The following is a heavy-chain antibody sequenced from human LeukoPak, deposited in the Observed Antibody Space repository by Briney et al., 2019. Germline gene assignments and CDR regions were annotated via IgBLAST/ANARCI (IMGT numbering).Heavy chain of an antibody. Sequence: KAGGSLRLSCAASGFTFSSYSMNWVRQAPGKGLEWVSSISSSSSYIYYADSVKGRFTISRDNAKSSLYLQMNSLRAEDTAVYYCARDLGRHRGGDGYNYVGSSYAFDIWGQGTMVTVSS. J-gene: IGHJ3*02. CDR1: GFTFSSYS. D-gene: IGHD5-24*01. CDR2: ISSSSSYI. CDR3: ARDLGRHRGGDGYNYVGSSYAFDI. V-gene: IGHV3-21*01.